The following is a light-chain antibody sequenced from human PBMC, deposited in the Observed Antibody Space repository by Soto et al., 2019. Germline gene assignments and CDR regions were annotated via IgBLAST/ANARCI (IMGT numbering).Light chain of an antibody. CDR2: DAS. J-gene: IGKJ1*01. Sequence: DIVMTQSPDSLAVSLGERATINGKSSQSVLYSSNNKNYLAWYQQRPGQAPRLLISDASNRATGVPARFSGSGSGTDFTLTISSLEPEDFAVYYCQQRYNWPRTFGQGTKVDIK. CDR1: QSVLYSSNNKNY. CDR3: QQRYNWPRT. V-gene: IGKV4-1*01.